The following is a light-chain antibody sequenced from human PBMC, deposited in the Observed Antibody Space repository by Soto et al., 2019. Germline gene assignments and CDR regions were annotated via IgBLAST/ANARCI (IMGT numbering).Light chain of an antibody. V-gene: IGKV3-15*01. Sequence: EIVMTQSPATLSVSPGERATLSCRASQSVSSNLAWYQQKPGQAPRLLIYGASTRATGIPARFSDSGSGTEFTLTISSLQSEDFAVYYCQQYNNWSPATFGQGTKVEIK. CDR2: GAS. CDR1: QSVSSN. J-gene: IGKJ1*01. CDR3: QQYNNWSPAT.